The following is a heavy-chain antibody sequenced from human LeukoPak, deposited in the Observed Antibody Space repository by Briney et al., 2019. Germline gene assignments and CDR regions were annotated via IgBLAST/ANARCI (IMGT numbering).Heavy chain of an antibody. V-gene: IGHV4-59*01. J-gene: IGHJ3*02. CDR1: GFTFSSYA. CDR3: ARVLSSGWYRDAFDI. Sequence: GSLRLSCAASGFTFSSYAMSWVRQAPGKGLEWIGYIYYSGSTNYNPSLKSRVTISVDTSKNQFSLKLSSVTAADTAVYYCARVLSSGWYRDAFDIWGQGTMVTVSS. D-gene: IGHD6-19*01. CDR2: IYYSGST.